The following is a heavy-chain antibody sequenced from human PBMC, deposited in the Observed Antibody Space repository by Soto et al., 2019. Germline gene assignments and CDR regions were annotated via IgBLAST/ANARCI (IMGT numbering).Heavy chain of an antibody. CDR2: IYYSGST. CDR1: GGSISSYY. Sequence: SETLSLTCTVSGGSISSYYWSWIRQPPGKGLEWIGYIYYSGSTNYNPSLKSRVTISVDTSKNQFSLKLSSVTAADTAVYYCARSMVRGVNWFDPWGQGTLVTVSS. D-gene: IGHD3-10*01. V-gene: IGHV4-59*01. CDR3: ARSMVRGVNWFDP. J-gene: IGHJ5*02.